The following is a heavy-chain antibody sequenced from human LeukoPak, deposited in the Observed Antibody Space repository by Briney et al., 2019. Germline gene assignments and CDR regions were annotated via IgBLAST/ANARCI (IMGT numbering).Heavy chain of an antibody. J-gene: IGHJ5*02. Sequence: SETLSLTCTVSGGSISSYYWSWIRQPPGKGLEWIGYIYYSGSTNYNPSLKSRVTISVDTSKNQFSLRLSSVTAADTAVYYCARAGLTVVPAAIWFDPWGQGTLVTVSS. D-gene: IGHD2-2*01. CDR2: IYYSGST. V-gene: IGHV4-59*01. CDR3: ARAGLTVVPAAIWFDP. CDR1: GGSISSYY.